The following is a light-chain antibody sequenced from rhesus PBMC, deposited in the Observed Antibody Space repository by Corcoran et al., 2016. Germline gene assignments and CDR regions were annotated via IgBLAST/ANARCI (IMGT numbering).Light chain of an antibody. CDR3: SLYFSGAAL. CDR2: NTN. CDR1: AGPVTSGDY. J-gene: IGLJ2*01. Sequence: QAVVTQEPSLTVSPGGTVTLTCGSSAGPVTSGDYPNWFQQKPGQAPRGLIYNTNRKHSWTPARFSASRAGGKAALTLSGAQPEGEAEYYCSLYFSGAALFGGGTRLTVL. V-gene: IGLV7-76*01.